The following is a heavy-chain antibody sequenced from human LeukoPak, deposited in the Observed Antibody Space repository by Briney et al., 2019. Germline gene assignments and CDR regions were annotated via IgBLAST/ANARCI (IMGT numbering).Heavy chain of an antibody. D-gene: IGHD6-19*01. CDR2: INSDGSST. CDR1: GFTFSSYW. J-gene: IGHJ4*02. V-gene: IGHV3-74*01. CDR3: ARVTQWLVADY. Sequence: PGGSLRLSCAASGFTFSSYWMHWVRQAPGKGLVWVSRINSDGSSTSYADSVKGRFTISRDNAKNTLYLQMNSLRAEDTAVYYCARVTQWLVADYWGQGTLVTVSS.